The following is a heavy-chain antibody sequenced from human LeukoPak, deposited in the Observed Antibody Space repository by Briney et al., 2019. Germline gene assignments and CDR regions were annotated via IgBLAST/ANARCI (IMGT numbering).Heavy chain of an antibody. D-gene: IGHD3-3*01. J-gene: IGHJ6*02. CDR1: GGSISSSSYY. CDR2: INHSGST. Sequence: SETLSLTCTVSGGSISSSSYYWGWIRQPPGKGLEWIGEINHSGSTNYNPSLKSRVTISVDTSKNQFSLKLSSVTAADTAVYYCARGGPEYLEWLLYGKTRYYYYGMDVWGQGTTVTVSS. V-gene: IGHV4-39*07. CDR3: ARGGPEYLEWLLYGKTRYYYYGMDV.